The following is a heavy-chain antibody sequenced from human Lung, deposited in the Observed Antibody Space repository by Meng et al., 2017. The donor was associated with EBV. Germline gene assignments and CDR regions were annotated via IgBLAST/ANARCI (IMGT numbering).Heavy chain of an antibody. V-gene: IGHV4-34*01. CDR3: ARGGTSSAPFDY. CDR1: GRSFSSSY. D-gene: IGHD2-2*01. J-gene: IGHJ4*01. CDR2: INYSGIT. Sequence: QVQLQQWGAGLLKPSETLSLTCGVSGRSFSSSYWSWIRQPPGKGLEWIGQINYSGITNYNPSLKSRVTISVDTSKNQFSLSLNSVTAADTAVYYCARGGTSSAPFDYWGRGTLVTVSS.